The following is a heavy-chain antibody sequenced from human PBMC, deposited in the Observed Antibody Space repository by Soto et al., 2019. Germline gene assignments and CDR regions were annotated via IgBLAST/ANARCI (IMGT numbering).Heavy chain of an antibody. J-gene: IGHJ5*02. D-gene: IGHD1-1*01. CDR2: IYAAGTT. CDR3: VRNGTKTSRAGFDP. CDR1: GASFSVFY. V-gene: IGHV4-4*07. Sequence: LSLTCTVSGASFSVFYWSWFRKSAGKGLEWIGRIYAAGTTDYNPPPKSRVMTSVATTNKQFSLKLRSVTAADTAVYYCVRNGTKTSRAGFDPWGQGISVTVSS.